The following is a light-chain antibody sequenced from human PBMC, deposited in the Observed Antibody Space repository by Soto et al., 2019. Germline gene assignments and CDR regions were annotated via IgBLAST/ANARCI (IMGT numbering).Light chain of an antibody. CDR1: STDIGGYSF. CDR2: EVN. J-gene: IGLJ2*01. Sequence: QSALTQPASVSGSPGQSITISCTGTSTDIGGYSFVSWYQQHPGKAPKLLIHEVNNRPSGVSIRFSGSKSGDTASLTISGLQTEDEADYYCSSFTSTTTVFGGGTKLTVL. V-gene: IGLV2-14*01. CDR3: SSFTSTTTV.